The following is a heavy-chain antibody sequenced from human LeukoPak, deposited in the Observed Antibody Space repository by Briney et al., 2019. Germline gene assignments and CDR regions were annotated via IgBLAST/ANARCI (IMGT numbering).Heavy chain of an antibody. CDR3: ARDPTYYDSSGFPFDY. V-gene: IGHV1-18*01. Sequence: ASVKVSCKASGYTFTSYGISWVRQAPGQGLEWMGWISGYYGNCNYAQKYQGRVTMTTDTSTSTAYMELRSLRSDDTAVYYCARDPTYYDSSGFPFDYWGQGTLGTVSS. CDR2: ISGYYGNC. D-gene: IGHD3-22*01. CDR1: GYTFTSYG. J-gene: IGHJ4*02.